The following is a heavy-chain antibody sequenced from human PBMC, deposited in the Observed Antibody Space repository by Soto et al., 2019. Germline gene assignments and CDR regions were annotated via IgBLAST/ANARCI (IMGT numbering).Heavy chain of an antibody. V-gene: IGHV1-69*06. CDR2: IIPIFGTT. CDR3: ARDRSSGGFYPNYFDY. D-gene: IGHD3-22*01. J-gene: IGHJ4*02. CDR1: GGTFGSDA. Sequence: SVKVSCKASGGTFGSDAITWVRQAPGQGLEWVGRIIPIFGTTNYAQNLQGRVTISADKSTLTSYMELHSLTSVTAADTAMYYCARDRSSGGFYPNYFDYWGLGTLVTVSS.